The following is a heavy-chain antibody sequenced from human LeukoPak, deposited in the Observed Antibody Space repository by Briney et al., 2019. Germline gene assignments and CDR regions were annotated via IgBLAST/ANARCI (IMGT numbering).Heavy chain of an antibody. CDR2: ISSSSSYI. CDR3: ARGLNSGYDYGPEYYYYYMDV. CDR1: GFTFSSYS. J-gene: IGHJ6*03. D-gene: IGHD5-12*01. Sequence: GGSLRLSCAASGFTFSSYSMNWVRQAPGKGLEWVSSISSSSSYIYYADSVKGRFTISRDNAKNSLYLQMNSLRAEDTAVYYCARGLNSGYDYGPEYYYYYMDVWGKGTTVTVSS. V-gene: IGHV3-21*01.